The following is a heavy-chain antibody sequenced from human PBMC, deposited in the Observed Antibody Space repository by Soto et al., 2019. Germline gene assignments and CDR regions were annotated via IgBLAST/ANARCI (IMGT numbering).Heavy chain of an antibody. D-gene: IGHD3-22*01. Sequence: SETLSLTCTVSGGSISSSSYYWGWIRQPPGKGLEWIGSIYYSGSTYYNPSLKSRVTISVDTSKNQFSLKLSSVTAADTAVYYCARHGDYYDSSGYYYATDYWGQGTRVTVS. J-gene: IGHJ4*02. CDR3: ARHGDYYDSSGYYYATDY. CDR1: GGSISSSSYY. CDR2: IYYSGST. V-gene: IGHV4-39*01.